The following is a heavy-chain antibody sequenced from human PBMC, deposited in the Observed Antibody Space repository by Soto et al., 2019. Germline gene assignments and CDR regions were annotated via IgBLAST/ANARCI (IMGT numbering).Heavy chain of an antibody. J-gene: IGHJ6*02. Sequence: SQTLSLTCAISGDSVSSNSAAWNWIRQSPSRGLEWLGRTYYRSKWYNDYAVSVKSRITINPDTSKNQSSLQLNSVTPEDTAVYYCARDRIAAAGTDYYYYGMDVWGQGTTVTVSS. D-gene: IGHD6-13*01. V-gene: IGHV6-1*01. CDR1: GDSVSSNSAA. CDR3: ARDRIAAAGTDYYYYGMDV. CDR2: TYYRSKWYN.